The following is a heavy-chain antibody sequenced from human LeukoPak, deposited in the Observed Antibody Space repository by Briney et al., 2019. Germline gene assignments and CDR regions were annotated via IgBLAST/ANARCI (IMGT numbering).Heavy chain of an antibody. V-gene: IGHV3-33*06. CDR1: GFSFSSFA. J-gene: IGHJ4*02. Sequence: GGSLRLSCVASGFSFSSFAMHWVRQAPGKGLEWVAVNKYYADSVKCRFTISRDNSKNTVYLQMNSLRAEDTAVYYCAKGSGGYSGSGSPHFDSWGQGTLVAVSS. CDR2: NK. D-gene: IGHD3-10*01. CDR3: AKGSGGYSGSGSPHFDS.